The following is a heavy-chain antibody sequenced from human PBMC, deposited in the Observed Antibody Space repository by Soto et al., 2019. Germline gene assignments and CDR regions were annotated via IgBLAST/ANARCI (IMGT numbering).Heavy chain of an antibody. Sequence: QVQLVQSGAEVKKPGSSVKVSCKASGGTFSSYTISWVRQAPGQGLEWMGRIIPILGIANYAQKFQGRVTITAXXSXSXXYMELSSLRSEDTAVYYCARYCSSTSCSMVSGMDVWGQGTTVTVSS. CDR3: ARYCSSTSCSMVSGMDV. CDR1: GGTFSSYT. V-gene: IGHV1-69*02. D-gene: IGHD2-2*01. J-gene: IGHJ6*02. CDR2: IIPILGIA.